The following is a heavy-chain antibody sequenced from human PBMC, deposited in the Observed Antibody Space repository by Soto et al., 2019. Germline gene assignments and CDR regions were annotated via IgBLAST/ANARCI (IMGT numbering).Heavy chain of an antibody. CDR1: GFAFSDSG. V-gene: IGHV3-30*18. D-gene: IGHD4-17*01. CDR3: AKDAYGDYSLDY. CDR2: ISYHGTNK. J-gene: IGHJ4*02. Sequence: QVHLVESGGGVVQPGRCLRLSCAASGFAFSDSGMHWVRQAPGKGLQWVTFISYHGTNKYYSDSVKGRFTVSRDNPKNTLYLQMNSLRAEDTAVYYCAKDAYGDYSLDYWGQGTLVTVSS.